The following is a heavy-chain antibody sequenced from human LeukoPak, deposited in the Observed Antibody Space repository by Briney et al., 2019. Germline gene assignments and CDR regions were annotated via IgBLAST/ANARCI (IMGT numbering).Heavy chain of an antibody. CDR1: GFTVSNSG. CDR3: TRPKWGLHYFDY. CDR2: FLHDGSST. D-gene: IGHD2-8*01. V-gene: IGHV3-30-3*01. J-gene: IGHJ4*02. Sequence: PGRSLRLSCAASGFTVSNSGIHWVRQAPGKGLEWVAVFLHDGSSTYYADSVKGRFTISRDNSKNTLHLQMNSLRADDTAVYYCTRPKWGLHYFDYWGQGALVTVSS.